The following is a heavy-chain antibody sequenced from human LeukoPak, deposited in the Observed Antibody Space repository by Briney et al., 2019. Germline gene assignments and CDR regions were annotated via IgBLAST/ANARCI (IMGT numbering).Heavy chain of an antibody. CDR1: GFTFDDYA. CDR3: AKDPKAIYGSGSSFDY. D-gene: IGHD3-10*01. V-gene: IGHV3-9*01. J-gene: IGHJ4*02. CDR2: ISWNSCSI. Sequence: GGSLRLSCAASGFTFDDYAMHWVRQAPGKGLEWVSGISWNSCSIAYADSVKGRFTISRDNAKNSLYLQMNSLRAEDTALYYCAKDPKAIYGSGSSFDYWGQGTLVTVSS.